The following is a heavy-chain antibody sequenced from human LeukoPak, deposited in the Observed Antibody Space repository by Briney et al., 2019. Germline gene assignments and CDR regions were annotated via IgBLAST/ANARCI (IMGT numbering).Heavy chain of an antibody. CDR1: GYTFTSYG. D-gene: IGHD6-19*01. CDR3: ARDGEQWLVPGSWFDP. CDR2: ISAYNGNT. J-gene: IGHJ5*02. Sequence: ASVKVSCKASGYTFTSYGISWVRQAPGQGLEWMGWISAYNGNTNYAQKLQGRVTMTTDTSTSTAYMELRSLRSDDTAVYYCARDGEQWLVPGSWFDPWGQGTLVTVSS. V-gene: IGHV1-18*01.